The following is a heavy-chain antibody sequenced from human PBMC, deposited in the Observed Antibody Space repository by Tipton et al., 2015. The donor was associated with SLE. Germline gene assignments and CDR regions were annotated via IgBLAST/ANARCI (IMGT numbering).Heavy chain of an antibody. CDR2: IYYSGST. CDR1: GGSISSNY. D-gene: IGHD2-15*01. Sequence: TLSLTCTVSGGSISSNYWSWIRQPPGKGLEWIGYIYYSGSTKYNPSLKSRVTISVDTSKNQFSLKLSSVTAADTAVYYCARHAIEDRGLYNWFDPWGQGTLVTVSS. J-gene: IGHJ5*02. V-gene: IGHV4-59*01. CDR3: ARHAIEDRGLYNWFDP.